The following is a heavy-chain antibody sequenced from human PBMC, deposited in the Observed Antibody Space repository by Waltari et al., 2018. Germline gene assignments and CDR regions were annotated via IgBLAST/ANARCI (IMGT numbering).Heavy chain of an antibody. CDR2: IIPILGIA. CDR1: GGTFSSYA. CDR3: ARAPLDMGLRDGYNKGFDP. Sequence: QVQLVQSGAEVKKPGSSVKVSCKASGGTFSSYAISWVRQAPGHGLEWMGGIIPILGIANYAQKFQGRVTITADESTSTAYMELSSLRSEDTAVYYCARAPLDMGLRDGYNKGFDPWGQGTLVTVSS. V-gene: IGHV1-69*04. J-gene: IGHJ5*02. D-gene: IGHD5-12*01.